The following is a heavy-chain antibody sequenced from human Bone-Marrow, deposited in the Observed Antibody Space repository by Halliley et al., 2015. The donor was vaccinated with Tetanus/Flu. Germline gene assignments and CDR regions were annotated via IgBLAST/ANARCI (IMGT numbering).Heavy chain of an antibody. V-gene: IGHV4-31*01. Sequence: TLSLTCTVSGGSISSAGYYWSWIRQHPGKGLEWIGYIYRGGPTHYNPSLKSLTTISADTSKNQFSLRLRSVADADTAVYYCAGSRGGDWGPTTCHFFYGMDVWGQGTTVSVSS. CDR2: IYRGGPT. CDR3: AGSRGGDWGPTTCHFFYGMDV. J-gene: IGHJ6*02. D-gene: IGHD2-2*01. CDR1: GGSISSAGYY.